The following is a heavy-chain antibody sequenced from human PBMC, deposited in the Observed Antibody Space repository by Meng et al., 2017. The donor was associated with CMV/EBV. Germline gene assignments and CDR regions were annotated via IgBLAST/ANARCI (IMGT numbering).Heavy chain of an antibody. CDR2: ISGSGGST. J-gene: IGHJ6*02. CDR1: GFTFSSYA. V-gene: IGHV3-23*01. D-gene: IGHD6-6*01. CDR3: AKSRSLYSSSSIPRYYYYGMDV. Sequence: GESLKISCSASGFTFSSYAMSWVRQAPGKGPEWVSAISGSGGSTYYADSVKGRFTISRDNSKNTLYLQMNSLRAEDTAVYYCAKSRSLYSSSSIPRYYYYGMDVWGQGTTVTVSS.